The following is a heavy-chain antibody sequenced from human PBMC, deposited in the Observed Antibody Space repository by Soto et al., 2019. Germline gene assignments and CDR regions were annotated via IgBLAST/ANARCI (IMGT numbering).Heavy chain of an antibody. J-gene: IGHJ4*02. CDR2: IYSGGST. V-gene: IGHV3-53*01. CDR3: ARGKDEADVCFDY. Sequence: VQLEESGGGLIQTGGSLRLSCTASGLTLSSTYMSWVRQAPGRGLEWVSIIYSGGSTYYADSVKGRFTISRDNSKNTVYLQMNSLRADDTAKYYCARGKDEADVCFDYWGQGSLVTVFS. CDR1: GLTLSSTY.